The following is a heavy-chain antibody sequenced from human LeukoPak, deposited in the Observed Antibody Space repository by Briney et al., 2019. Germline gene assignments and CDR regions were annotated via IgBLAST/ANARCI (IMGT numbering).Heavy chain of an antibody. CDR3: VEGIFDY. Sequence: GGPLRLSCAASGFTFSSYAMSWVRQAPGKGLEWVSDISGSGHTTNYADSVKGRFSISRDNSKTTLYLQMSSLRVEDTAVYYCVEGIFDYWGQGTLVTVSS. V-gene: IGHV3-23*01. CDR1: GFTFSSYA. D-gene: IGHD3-10*01. CDR2: ISGSGHTT. J-gene: IGHJ4*02.